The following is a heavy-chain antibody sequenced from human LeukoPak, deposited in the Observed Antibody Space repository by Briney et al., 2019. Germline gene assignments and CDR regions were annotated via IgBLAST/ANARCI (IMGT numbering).Heavy chain of an antibody. Sequence: GGSLRLSCAASGFTFSSYEMTWVRQAPGKGLEWVSYISSSGSTIYYADSVKGRFTISRDNAKNSLYLQMNSLRAEDTAVYYCEYSYGVGGPDYWGQGTLVTVSS. V-gene: IGHV3-48*03. CDR2: ISSSGSTI. CDR3: EYSYGVGGPDY. J-gene: IGHJ4*02. D-gene: IGHD5-18*01. CDR1: GFTFSSYE.